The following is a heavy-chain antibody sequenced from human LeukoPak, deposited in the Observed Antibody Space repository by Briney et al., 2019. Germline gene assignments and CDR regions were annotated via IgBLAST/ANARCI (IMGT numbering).Heavy chain of an antibody. CDR3: AKDQDTYYDFWSGYPVPDQDGNNWFDP. V-gene: IGHV1-69*13. CDR2: IIPIFGTA. D-gene: IGHD3-3*01. Sequence: ASVKVSCKASGGTFSSYAISWVRQAPGQGLEWMGGIIPIFGTANYAQKFQGRVTITADESTSTAYMELSSLRSEDTAVYYCAKDQDTYYDFWSGYPVPDQDGNNWFDPWGQGTLVTVSS. CDR1: GGTFSSYA. J-gene: IGHJ5*02.